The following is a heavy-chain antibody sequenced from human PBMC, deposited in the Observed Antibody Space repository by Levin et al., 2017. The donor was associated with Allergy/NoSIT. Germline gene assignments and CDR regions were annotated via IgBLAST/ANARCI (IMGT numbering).Heavy chain of an antibody. V-gene: IGHV5-51*01. CDR3: ARNPGYGGNSAAFDI. CDR2: IYPGDSDT. CDR1: GYSFTSYW. D-gene: IGHD4-23*01. J-gene: IGHJ3*02. Sequence: GESLKISCKGSGYSFTSYWIGWVRQMPGKGLEWMGIIYPGDSDTRYSPSFQGQVTISADKSISTAYLQWSSLKASDTAMYYCARNPGYGGNSAAFDIWGQGTMVTVSS.